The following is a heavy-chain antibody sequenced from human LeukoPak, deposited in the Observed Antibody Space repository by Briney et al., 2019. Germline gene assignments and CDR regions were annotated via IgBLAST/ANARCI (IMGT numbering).Heavy chain of an antibody. CDR3: AKSKRYYDSSGYLYYFDY. D-gene: IGHD3-22*01. J-gene: IGHJ4*02. CDR1: GFTFSSYA. Sequence: GGSLRHSCAASGFTFSSYAMSWVRQAPGKGLEWVSAISGSGGSTYYADSVKGRFTISRDNSKNTLYLQMNSLRAEDTAVYYCAKSKRYYDSSGYLYYFDYWGQGTLVTVSS. CDR2: ISGSGGST. V-gene: IGHV3-23*01.